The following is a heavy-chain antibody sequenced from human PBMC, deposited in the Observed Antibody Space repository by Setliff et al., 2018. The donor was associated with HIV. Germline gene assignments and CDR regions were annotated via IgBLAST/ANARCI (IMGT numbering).Heavy chain of an antibody. CDR3: ARHTRGLELLEWFSSSYYYFYYMDV. CDR2: INPSTGDT. V-gene: IGHV1-2*02. CDR1: GYNFNGFY. J-gene: IGHJ6*03. D-gene: IGHD3-3*01. Sequence: GASVKVSCKASGYNFNGFYLHWVRQAPGQGLEWVAWINPSTGDTHYAQKFQGRVAVTRDTSTNTAFLQWTSLRASDTATYYCARHTRGLELLEWFSSSYYYFYYMDVWGKGTTVTVSS.